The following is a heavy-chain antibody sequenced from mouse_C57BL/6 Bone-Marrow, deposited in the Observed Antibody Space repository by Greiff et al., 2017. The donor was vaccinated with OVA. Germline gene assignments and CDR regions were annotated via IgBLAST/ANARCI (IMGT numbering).Heavy chain of an antibody. Sequence: EVKLVESGPELVKPGASVKMSCKASGYTFTDYNMHWVKQSHGKSLEWIGYINPNNGGTSYNQKFKGKATLTVNKSSSTAYMELRSLTSEDSAVYYCASKHYYGSRYFDYWGQGTTLTVSS. CDR1: GYTFTDYN. V-gene: IGHV1-22*01. CDR2: INPNNGGT. CDR3: ASKHYYGSRYFDY. D-gene: IGHD1-1*01. J-gene: IGHJ2*01.